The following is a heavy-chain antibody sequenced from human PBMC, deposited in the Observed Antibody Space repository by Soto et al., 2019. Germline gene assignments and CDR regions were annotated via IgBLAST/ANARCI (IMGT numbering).Heavy chain of an antibody. Sequence: QITLKESGPTLVKPTQTLTLTCTFSGFSLSTSGVGVGWIRQPPGKALEWLALIYWDDDKRYSPSLKSRLTITKDTSNNQVVLTMTNMDPVDTATYYCAHRRGKYYYGSESYGYFDYWGQGTLVTVSS. CDR1: GFSLSTSGVG. CDR3: AHRRGKYYYGSESYGYFDY. CDR2: IYWDDDK. V-gene: IGHV2-5*02. J-gene: IGHJ4*02. D-gene: IGHD3-10*01.